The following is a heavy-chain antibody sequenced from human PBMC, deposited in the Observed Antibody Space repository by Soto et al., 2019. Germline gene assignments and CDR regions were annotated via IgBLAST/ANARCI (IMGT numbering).Heavy chain of an antibody. CDR3: ANFVERSLTLGDLGH. D-gene: IGHD3-16*01. J-gene: IGHJ4*02. CDR1: GFTFSSYA. V-gene: IGHV3-23*01. CDR2: ISGSGGST. Sequence: PGGSLRLSCAASGFTFSSYAMSWVRQAPGKGLEWVSAISGSGGSTYYADSVKGRFTISRDNSKNTLYLQMNSLRAEDTAVYYCANFVERSLTLGDLGHWGQGSLVTVSS.